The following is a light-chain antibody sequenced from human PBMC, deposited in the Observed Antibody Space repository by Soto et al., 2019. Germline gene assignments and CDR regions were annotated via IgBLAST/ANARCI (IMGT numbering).Light chain of an antibody. Sequence: VMTQTPLSLSVAPGQPSSISCKSSQSISSSLAWYQQKXGLAPTLLMSDASNRASGVPERFTGGGSGTDFSLTIRRLEPEDFALYYCQQYVGSPITFGQGTRLEIK. CDR2: DAS. J-gene: IGKJ5*01. CDR1: QSISSS. V-gene: IGKV3D-20*01. CDR3: QQYVGSPIT.